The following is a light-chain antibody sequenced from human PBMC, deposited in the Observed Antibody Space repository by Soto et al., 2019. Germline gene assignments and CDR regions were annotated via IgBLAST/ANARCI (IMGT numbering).Light chain of an antibody. J-gene: IGKJ1*01. CDR1: QSVNSNY. CDR3: QQYNNWPPWT. CDR2: GAS. Sequence: EILLTQSPATLSLSPGERATLSCRASQSVNSNYLAWYQQKPGQAPRLLIYGASTRATGIPARFSGSGSGTEFTLTISSLQSEDFAVYYCQQYNNWPPWTFGQGTKVDIK. V-gene: IGKV3-15*01.